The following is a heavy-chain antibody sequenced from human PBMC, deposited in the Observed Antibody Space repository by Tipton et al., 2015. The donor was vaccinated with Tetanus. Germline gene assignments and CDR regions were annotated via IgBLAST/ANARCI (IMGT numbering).Heavy chain of an antibody. V-gene: IGHV4-31*03. CDR2: IFSGGTT. CDR1: GDSISSGGYY. D-gene: IGHD2-21*01. J-gene: IGHJ1*01. Sequence: LRLSCTVAGDSISSGGYYWNWVRQNPGKGLEWLGYIFSGGTTFYSPSLNGRVSMSLDTSKNLFALRLASVTAADTAVYYCATDGLPRGFVMVEATTQKYFRHWGRGTLVTVSS. CDR3: ATDGLPRGFVMVEATTQKYFRH.